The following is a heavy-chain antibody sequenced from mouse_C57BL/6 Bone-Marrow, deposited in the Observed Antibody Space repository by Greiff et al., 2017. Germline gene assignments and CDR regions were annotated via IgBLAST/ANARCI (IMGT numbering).Heavy chain of an antibody. CDR2: ISSGSSTI. J-gene: IGHJ2*01. CDR3: ARTGSFDY. V-gene: IGHV5-17*01. Sequence: EVQLQESGGGLVKPGGSLKLSCAASGFTFSDYGMHWVRQAPEKGLEWVAYISSGSSTIYYADTVKGRFTISRDNAKNTRFLQTTSLRSEDTAMYYCARTGSFDYWGQGTTLTVAS. D-gene: IGHD4-1*01. CDR1: GFTFSDYG.